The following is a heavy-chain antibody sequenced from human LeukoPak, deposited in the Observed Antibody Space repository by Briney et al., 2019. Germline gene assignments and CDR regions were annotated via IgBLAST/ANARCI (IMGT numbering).Heavy chain of an antibody. J-gene: IGHJ6*03. D-gene: IGHD5-12*01. CDR1: GFTFSSYG. V-gene: IGHV3-30*03. CDR3: ARVGGGYVSYYYMDV. Sequence: GRSLRLSCAASGFTFSSYGMHWVRQAPGKGLEWVAVISYDGSNRYYADSVKGRFTISRDNSKNTLYLQMNSLRAEDTAVCYCARVGGGYVSYYYMDVWGKGTTVTISS. CDR2: ISYDGSNR.